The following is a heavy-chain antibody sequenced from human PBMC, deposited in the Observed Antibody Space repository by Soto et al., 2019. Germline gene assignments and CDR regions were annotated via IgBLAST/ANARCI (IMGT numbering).Heavy chain of an antibody. CDR1: GGSLSSSSYY. Sequence: SETLSLTCTVSGGSLSSSSYYWGWIRQPPGKGLEWIGSIYYSGSTYYNPSLKSRVTISVDTSKNQFSLKLSSVTAADTAVYYCARLGTGYCSGGSCYEVWDYWGQGTLVTVSS. J-gene: IGHJ4*02. D-gene: IGHD2-15*01. V-gene: IGHV4-39*01. CDR3: ARLGTGYCSGGSCYEVWDY. CDR2: IYYSGST.